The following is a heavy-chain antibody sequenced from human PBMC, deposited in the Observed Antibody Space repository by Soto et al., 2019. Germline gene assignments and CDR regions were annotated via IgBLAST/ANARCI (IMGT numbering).Heavy chain of an antibody. J-gene: IGHJ3*02. CDR2: IAYEGSIK. V-gene: IGHV3-30*03. CDR1: EISFGNYC. CDR3: VMTTDAFDI. D-gene: IGHD3-16*01. Sequence: GGPMRLPCAASEISFGNYCMHWVSQAQGKGLEWGALIAYEGSIKYYVDSVKGRFTISRDNSKSMVYLQMNSLRAEDTAVYYCVMTTDAFDIWGQGTMVTV.